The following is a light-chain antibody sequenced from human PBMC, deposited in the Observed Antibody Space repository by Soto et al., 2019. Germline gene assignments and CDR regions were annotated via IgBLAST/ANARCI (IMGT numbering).Light chain of an antibody. J-gene: IGKJ1*01. CDR2: GAS. CDR1: QSVSRY. CDR3: QQYGSSPWT. Sequence: EIVMTQSPATLSVSPGEIATLSCRASQSVSRYLAWYQQKPGQAPRLLIYGASSRATGIPDRFSGSGSGTDFTLTISRLEPEDFAVYYCQQYGSSPWTFGQGTKVDIK. V-gene: IGKV3-20*01.